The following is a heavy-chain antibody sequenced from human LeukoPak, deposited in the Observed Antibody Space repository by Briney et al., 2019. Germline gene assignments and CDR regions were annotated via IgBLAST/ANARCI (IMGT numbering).Heavy chain of an antibody. D-gene: IGHD2-21*01. CDR2: INDRGTT. CDR1: GGSFSGYY. J-gene: IGHJ5*01. CDR3: ARVIVPGHWSDS. Sequence: PSETLSLTCAVYGGSFSGYYWSWIRQPPGKGLEWIGEINDRGTTNYNPSLKSRVAISADTSKSQFSLKVTSVTAADTAVYYCARVIVPGHWSDSWSQGALVTVSS. V-gene: IGHV4-34*01.